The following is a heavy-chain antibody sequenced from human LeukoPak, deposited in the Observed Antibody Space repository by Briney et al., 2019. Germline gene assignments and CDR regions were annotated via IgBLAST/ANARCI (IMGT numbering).Heavy chain of an antibody. CDR1: GFTFTSYA. V-gene: IGHV3-23*01. D-gene: IGHD5-24*01. J-gene: IGHJ4*02. CDR3: AKVRWLQNSSFDY. Sequence: GGSLRLSCAASGFTFTSYAMSWVRQAPGKGLEWVSAISGSGGDTYYADSVKGRFTISRDNSKNTVHLQMNSLRAEDTAVYYCAKVRWLQNSSFDYWGQGTVVAVCS. CDR2: ISGSGGDT.